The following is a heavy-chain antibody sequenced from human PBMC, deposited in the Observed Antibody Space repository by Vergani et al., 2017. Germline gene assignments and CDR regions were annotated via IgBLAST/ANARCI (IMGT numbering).Heavy chain of an antibody. Sequence: EVQLVESGGGLVQPGGSLRLSCAASGFTFSSYWMSWVRQAPGKGLEWVANIKQDGSEKYYVDSVKGRFTISRDNAKNSLYLQMNSLRAEDTAVYNCARIHLRFLGHGWGRDYYYMYVWGKGTTVTVSS. CDR1: GFTFSSYW. CDR2: IKQDGSEK. D-gene: IGHD3-3*01. J-gene: IGHJ6*03. CDR3: ARIHLRFLGHGWGRDYYYMYV. V-gene: IGHV3-7*01.